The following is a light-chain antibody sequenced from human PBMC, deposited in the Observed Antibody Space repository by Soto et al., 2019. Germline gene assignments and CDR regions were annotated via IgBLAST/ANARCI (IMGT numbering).Light chain of an antibody. J-gene: IGLJ3*02. CDR1: SGSIASNS. Sequence: NFMLTQPHSVSESPGKTVTISCTRSSGSIASNSVQWYQQRPGSSPTTVIFEDNRRPSGVPDRFSGSIDSSSNSASLTISGLKTEDEADYYCQSYDSSNQVFGGGTKLTVL. CDR3: QSYDSSNQV. CDR2: EDN. V-gene: IGLV6-57*01.